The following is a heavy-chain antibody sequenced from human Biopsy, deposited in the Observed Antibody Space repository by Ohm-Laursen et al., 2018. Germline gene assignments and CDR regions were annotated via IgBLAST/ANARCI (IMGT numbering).Heavy chain of an antibody. CDR1: GLTFDDYG. Sequence: SLRLSCAASGLTFDDYGMHWVRQPPGKGLEWVSGIRRNSAIIDYADSVRGRFTISRDNTRRFLFLQMNNLKSEDTAFYYCARDRGGARYGMDVWGRGTTVTVSS. CDR2: IRRNSAII. D-gene: IGHD1-26*01. CDR3: ARDRGGARYGMDV. J-gene: IGHJ6*02. V-gene: IGHV3-9*01.